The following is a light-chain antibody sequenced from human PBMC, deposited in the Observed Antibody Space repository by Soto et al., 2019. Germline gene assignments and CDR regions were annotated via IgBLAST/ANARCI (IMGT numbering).Light chain of an antibody. Sequence: EIVMTQSPATLSVSPGERATLSCRASQSVSSNLAGYQQKPAQATRLLIYGASTRATGIPARFSGSGSATELTRTTSSLQSEDLAVYYGQQYNNQLPLTVGGGTKVEIK. V-gene: IGKV3-15*01. J-gene: IGKJ4*01. CDR2: GAS. CDR1: QSVSSN. CDR3: QQYNNQLPLT.